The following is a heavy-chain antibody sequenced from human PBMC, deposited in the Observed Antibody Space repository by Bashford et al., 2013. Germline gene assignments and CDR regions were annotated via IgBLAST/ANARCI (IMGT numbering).Heavy chain of an antibody. J-gene: IGHJ6*02. CDR3: ARGGNYFDSSGRDCYLSYYYYGMDV. CDR2: INPNTGGT. Sequence: ASVKVSCKASGYSFTGHYMHWVRQAPGQGLEWMGWINPNTGGTKFAPKFQGRVTLTSDSSITTVYMELSSLRSDDTAVYYCARGGNYFDSSGRDCYLSYYYYGMDVWGQGTTVTVSS. D-gene: IGHD3-22*01. V-gene: IGHV1-2*02. CDR1: GYSFTGHY.